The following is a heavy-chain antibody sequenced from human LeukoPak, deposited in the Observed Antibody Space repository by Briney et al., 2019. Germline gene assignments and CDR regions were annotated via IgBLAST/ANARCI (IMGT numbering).Heavy chain of an antibody. CDR2: MNPNSGNT. Sequence: ASVKVSCKASGYTFTSYDINWVRQATGQGLEWMGWMNPNSGNTGYAQKFQGRVTITRNTFISTAYMELSSLRSEDTAVYYCARGFTYYDFWSGYYPYDYFDYWGQGTLVTVSS. CDR3: ARGFTYYDFWSGYYPYDYFDY. J-gene: IGHJ4*02. D-gene: IGHD3-3*01. CDR1: GYTFTSYD. V-gene: IGHV1-8*01.